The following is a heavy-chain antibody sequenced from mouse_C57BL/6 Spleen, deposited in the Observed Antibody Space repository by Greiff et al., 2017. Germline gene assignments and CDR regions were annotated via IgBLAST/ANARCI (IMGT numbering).Heavy chain of an antibody. V-gene: IGHV1-82*01. Sequence: VQLQQSGPELVKPGASVKISCKASGYAFSSSWMNWVEQRPGKGLEWIGRIYPGDGDTNYNGKFKGKATLTADKSSSTAYMQLSSLTSEDSAVYFCASGDYYGSSYYAMDYWGQGTSVTVSS. CDR3: ASGDYYGSSYYAMDY. D-gene: IGHD1-1*01. J-gene: IGHJ4*01. CDR1: GYAFSSSW. CDR2: IYPGDGDT.